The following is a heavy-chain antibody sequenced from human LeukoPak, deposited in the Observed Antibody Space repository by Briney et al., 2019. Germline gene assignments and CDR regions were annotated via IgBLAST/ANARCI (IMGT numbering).Heavy chain of an antibody. CDR3: ARATTAAYYFDY. CDR2: ISGSGGST. D-gene: IGHD6-13*01. J-gene: IGHJ4*02. Sequence: PGGSLRLSCAASGFTFSSYAMSWVRQAPGKGLEWVSAISGSGGSTYYADSVKGRFTISRDNSKNTLYLQMNSLRAEDTAVYYCARATTAAYYFDYWGQGTLVTVSP. V-gene: IGHV3-23*01. CDR1: GFTFSSYA.